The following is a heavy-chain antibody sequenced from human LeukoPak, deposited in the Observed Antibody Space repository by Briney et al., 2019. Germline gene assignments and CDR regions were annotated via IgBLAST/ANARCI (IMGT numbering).Heavy chain of an antibody. Sequence: SETLSLTCTVSGGSISSSSYYWGWIRQPPGKGLEWIGSIYYSGSTYYNPSLKSRVTISVDTSKNQFSLKLSSVTAADTAVYYCARVTGYPQVLLFDYWGQGTLVTVSS. CDR3: ARVTGYPQVLLFDY. J-gene: IGHJ4*02. CDR2: IYYSGST. V-gene: IGHV4-39*01. D-gene: IGHD1-20*01. CDR1: GGSISSSSYY.